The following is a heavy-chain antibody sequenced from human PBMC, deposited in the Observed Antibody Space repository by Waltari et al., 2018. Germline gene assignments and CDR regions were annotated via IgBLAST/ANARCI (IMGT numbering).Heavy chain of an antibody. J-gene: IGHJ3*02. CDR3: AREYYDILTGYSNDAFDI. CDR2: INAGNGNT. D-gene: IGHD3-9*01. Sequence: QVQLVQSGAEVKKPGASVKVYCKASGYTFTSYAMHWVRQAPGPRLEWMGWINAGNGNTKYSQEFQGRVTITRDTSASTAYMELSSLRSEDMAVYYCAREYYDILTGYSNDAFDIWGQGTMVTVSS. V-gene: IGHV1-3*03. CDR1: GYTFTSYA.